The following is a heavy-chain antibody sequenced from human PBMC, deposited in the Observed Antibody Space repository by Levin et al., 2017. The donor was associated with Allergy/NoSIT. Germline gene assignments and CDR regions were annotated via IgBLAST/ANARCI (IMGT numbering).Heavy chain of an antibody. Sequence: SGPTLVKPTQTLTLTCTFSGFSLSTSGVGVGWIRQPPGKALEWLALIYWDDDKRYSPSLKSRHTITKDTSKNQVDQTMTNMDPVDTATYYCARAVAGRGWFDSWGQGTLVTVSS. V-gene: IGHV2-5*02. CDR3: ARAVAGRGWFDS. D-gene: IGHD6-19*01. CDR2: IYWDDDK. CDR1: GFSLSTSGVG. J-gene: IGHJ5*01.